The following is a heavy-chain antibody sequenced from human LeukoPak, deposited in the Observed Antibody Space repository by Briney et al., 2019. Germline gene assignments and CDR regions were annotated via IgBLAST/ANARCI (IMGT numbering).Heavy chain of an antibody. V-gene: IGHV3-23*01. CDR2: ITSSGANT. J-gene: IGHJ4*01. CDR1: GFTFSSYA. D-gene: IGHD6-6*01. Sequence: GGSLRLSCAASGFTFSSYAMSWVRQGPGKGLEWVSGITSSGANTYYADSVKGRFTVSRDNSKNTLSLQMSSLRAEDTAIYYCAKGSSRSTAAALDYWGHGALVTVSS. CDR3: AKGSSRSTAAALDY.